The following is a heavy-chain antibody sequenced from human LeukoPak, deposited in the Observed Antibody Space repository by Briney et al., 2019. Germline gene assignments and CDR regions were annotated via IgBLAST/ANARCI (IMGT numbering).Heavy chain of an antibody. CDR2: IYHSGST. J-gene: IGHJ4*02. Sequence: SETLSLTCTVSGGSISSYYWSWIRQPPGKGLEWIGSIYHSGSTYYNPSLKSRVTISVDTSKNQFSLKLSSVTAADTAVYYCAREQRHDYSPAVDYWGQGTLVTVSS. CDR3: AREQRHDYSPAVDY. CDR1: GGSISSYY. D-gene: IGHD4-11*01. V-gene: IGHV4-38-2*02.